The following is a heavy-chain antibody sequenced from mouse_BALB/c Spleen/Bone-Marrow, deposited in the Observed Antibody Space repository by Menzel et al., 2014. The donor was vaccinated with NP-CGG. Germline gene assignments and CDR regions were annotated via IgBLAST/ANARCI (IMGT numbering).Heavy chain of an antibody. J-gene: IGHJ3*01. D-gene: IGHD2-4*01. CDR1: GFNFTDYY. Sequence: EVKLQESGAEFVRSGASVKLSCTASGFNFTDYYMHWVKQRPEQGLEWIGWINPENGDTDYTQKFQGKATMTADKSSNTAYLQLRSLTSEDSAVYYCYYYEYDEKSAYWGQGTLVTVSA. V-gene: IGHV14-4*02. CDR2: INPENGDT. CDR3: YYYEYDEKSAY.